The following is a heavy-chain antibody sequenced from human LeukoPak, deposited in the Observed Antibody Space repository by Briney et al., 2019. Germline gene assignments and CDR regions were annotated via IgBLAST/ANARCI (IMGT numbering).Heavy chain of an antibody. V-gene: IGHV4-31*03. CDR3: ARLSSSWYWVSDY. D-gene: IGHD6-13*01. CDR2: IYYSGST. CDR1: GGSISSGGYY. Sequence: SETLSLTCTVSGGSISSGGYYWSWIRQHPGKGLEWIGYIYYSGSTYYNPSLKSRVTISVDTSKNQFSLKLSSVTAADTAVYYCARLSSSWYWVSDYWGQGTLVTVSS. J-gene: IGHJ4*02.